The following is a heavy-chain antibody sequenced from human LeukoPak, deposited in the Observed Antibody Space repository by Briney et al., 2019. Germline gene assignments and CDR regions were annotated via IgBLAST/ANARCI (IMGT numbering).Heavy chain of an antibody. CDR2: ISSNGGST. V-gene: IGHV3-64*01. CDR1: GFTFSNYA. J-gene: IGHJ4*02. Sequence: PGGSLRLSCAASGFTFSNYAMHWVRQALGKGLEYVSAISSNGGSTYYANSVKGRFTISRDNSKNTLYLQMGSLRAEDMAVYYCARDQGSSWYFGHYFDYWGQGTLVTVSS. D-gene: IGHD6-13*01. CDR3: ARDQGSSWYFGHYFDY.